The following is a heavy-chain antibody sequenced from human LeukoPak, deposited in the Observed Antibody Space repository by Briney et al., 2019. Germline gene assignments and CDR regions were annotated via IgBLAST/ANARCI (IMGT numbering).Heavy chain of an antibody. D-gene: IGHD2-2*01. CDR1: GYTFTSYY. CDR3: ARESCSSTSCYRLYYYYGMDV. CDR2: ISAYNGNT. Sequence: GASVKVSCKASGYTFTSYYMHWVRQAPGQGLEWMGWISAYNGNTNYAQKLQGRVTMTTDTSTSTAYMELRSLRSDDTAVYYCARESCSSTSCYRLYYYYGMDVWGQGTTVTVSS. J-gene: IGHJ6*02. V-gene: IGHV1-18*04.